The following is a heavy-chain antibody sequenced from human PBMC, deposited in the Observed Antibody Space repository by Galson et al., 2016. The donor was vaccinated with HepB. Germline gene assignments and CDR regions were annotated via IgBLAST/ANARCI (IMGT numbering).Heavy chain of an antibody. CDR3: ARWAGFAKDLWSGPFDY. J-gene: IGHJ4*02. CDR2: IIPMFVKA. D-gene: IGHD3-10*01. V-gene: IGHV1-69*13. Sequence: SVKVSCKASGGTFRNYAISWVRQAPGQGLEWMGWIIPMFVKAKYAEKFQGRVTITADESTSTAYMELRSLRSEDTAVYYCARWAGFAKDLWSGPFDYWAREPWSPSP. CDR1: GGTFRNYA.